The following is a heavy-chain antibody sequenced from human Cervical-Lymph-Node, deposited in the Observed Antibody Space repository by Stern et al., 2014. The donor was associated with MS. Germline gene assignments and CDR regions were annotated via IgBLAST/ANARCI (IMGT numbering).Heavy chain of an antibody. CDR3: ARRGHGYMGIDY. J-gene: IGHJ4*02. V-gene: IGHV5-51*03. Sequence: EVHLVESGAEVKKPGESLRISCEASGYKFTNNWIGWVRQMPGKGLEWMGIIYPGDSETRYSPSFQGQVTILVDKSTTTAYLQWSSLKASDTALYYCARRGHGYMGIDYWGQGTPVTVSS. CDR2: IYPGDSET. CDR1: GYKFTNNW. D-gene: IGHD5-24*01.